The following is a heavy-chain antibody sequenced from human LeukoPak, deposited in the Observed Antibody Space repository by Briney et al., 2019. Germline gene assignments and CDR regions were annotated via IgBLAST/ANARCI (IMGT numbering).Heavy chain of an antibody. V-gene: IGHV1-69*04. J-gene: IGHJ4*02. D-gene: IGHD6-19*01. CDR2: IIPILGIA. Sequence: SVKVSCKASGGTFSSYAISWVRQAPGQGLEWMGRIIPILGIANYAQKFRGRVTITADKSTSTAYMELSSLRSEDTAVYYCAICSIVSSGWYEFDYWGQGTLVTVSS. CDR3: AICSIVSSGWYEFDY. CDR1: GGTFSSYA.